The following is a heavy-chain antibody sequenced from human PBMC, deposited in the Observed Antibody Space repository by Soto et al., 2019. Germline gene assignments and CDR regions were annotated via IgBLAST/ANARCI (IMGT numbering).Heavy chain of an antibody. CDR3: ARDWGWYSRNCATFAY. CDR1: GGTFSSYA. CDR2: ILPIFGTA. J-gene: IGHJ4*02. Sequence: QVPLVQSWAEVKKPGSSVKVSCKAAGGTFSSYAISWVRQGPGQWLEWMGGILPIFGTASDAQKFQGRVTTTADDYTSTADMELSSLRSEDTAVYCCARDWGWYSRNCATFAYWGQGTLVTV. D-gene: IGHD6-13*01. V-gene: IGHV1-69*01.